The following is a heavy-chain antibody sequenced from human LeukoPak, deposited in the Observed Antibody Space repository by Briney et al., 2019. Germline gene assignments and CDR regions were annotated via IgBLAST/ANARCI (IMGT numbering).Heavy chain of an antibody. CDR2: VSGSGGST. V-gene: IGHV3-23*01. J-gene: IGHJ4*02. CDR1: GFTFSSYG. D-gene: IGHD3-10*01. Sequence: PGGSLRLSCAASGFTFSSYGMHWVRQAPGKGLEWVSAVSGSGGSTYYADSVKGRFTISRDNSKNTLYLQINSLRAEDTAVYYCAKALAFGLQLWFDYWGQGTLVTVSS. CDR3: AKALAFGLQLWFDY.